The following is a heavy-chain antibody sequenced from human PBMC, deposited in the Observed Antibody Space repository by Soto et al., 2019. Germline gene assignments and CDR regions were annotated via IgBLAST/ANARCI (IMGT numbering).Heavy chain of an antibody. Sequence: SETLSLTCIVSGGSISNSGFYWGWIRQPPGKGLEWIGSIYDSGTTYYNPSLKSRVTVSVDTSKNHFSLRLTSVIAADTAVYYCAREGSGYYSDAFDIWGQGTMVTVSS. V-gene: IGHV4-39*02. CDR3: AREGSGYYSDAFDI. CDR2: IYDSGTT. J-gene: IGHJ3*02. CDR1: GGSISNSGFY. D-gene: IGHD3-22*01.